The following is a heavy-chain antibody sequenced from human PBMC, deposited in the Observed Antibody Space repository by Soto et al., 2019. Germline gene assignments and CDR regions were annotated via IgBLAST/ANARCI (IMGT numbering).Heavy chain of an antibody. CDR1: GGSITSYY. V-gene: IGHV4-59*08. Sequence: QVQLQESGPGLVKPSETLSLTCTVSGGSITSYYWSWIRQPPGKGLEWIGYFSYSGSTNYNHSDRRRVTLSVATSTNQLTLNLRLVTAADSAVYYCARHRYSGSGNAWFYYHGMDVWGQGTTVTVSS. J-gene: IGHJ6*02. CDR3: ARHRYSGSGNAWFYYHGMDV. CDR2: FSYSGST. D-gene: IGHD3-10*01.